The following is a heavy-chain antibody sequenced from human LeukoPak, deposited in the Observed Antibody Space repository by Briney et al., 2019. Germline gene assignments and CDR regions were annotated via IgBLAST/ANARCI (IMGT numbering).Heavy chain of an antibody. Sequence: GGSLRLSCAASGFTFSSYAMSWVRQAPGKGLEWVSAISGSGGSTYYADSVKGRFTISRDNSKNTLYLQMNSLRAEDTAAYYCSSFFTRITMIVVVTNYWGQGTLVTVSS. CDR3: SSFFTRITMIVVVTNY. V-gene: IGHV3-23*01. CDR2: ISGSGGST. D-gene: IGHD3-22*01. CDR1: GFTFSSYA. J-gene: IGHJ4*02.